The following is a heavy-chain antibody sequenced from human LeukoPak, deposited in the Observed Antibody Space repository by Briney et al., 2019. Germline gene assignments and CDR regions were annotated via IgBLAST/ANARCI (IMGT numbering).Heavy chain of an antibody. D-gene: IGHD5-12*01. J-gene: IGHJ5*02. CDR3: ARDPYSAGWYDH. Sequence: GGSLRLSCAASGFTVSSNYMSWVRQAPGKGLEWVSLIYTGGSTYYADSVKGRFTISRDNSKNTLYLQMNSLRAEDTAVYYCARDPYSAGWYDHWGQGTLVTASS. CDR1: GFTVSSNY. CDR2: IYTGGST. V-gene: IGHV3-53*01.